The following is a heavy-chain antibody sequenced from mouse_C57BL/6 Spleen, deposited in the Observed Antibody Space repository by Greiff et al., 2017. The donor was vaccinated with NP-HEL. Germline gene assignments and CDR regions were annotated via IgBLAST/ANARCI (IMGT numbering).Heavy chain of an antibody. D-gene: IGHD2-3*01. CDR1: GFTFSDYY. CDR3: ARLKDGYLFAY. V-gene: IGHV5-12*01. CDR2: ISNGGGST. Sequence: EVKLEESGGGLVQPGGSLKLSCAASGFTFSDYYMYWVRQTPEKRLEWVAYISNGGGSTYYPDTVKGRFTISRDNAKNTLYLQMSRLKSEDTAMYYCARLKDGYLFAYWGQGTLVTVSA. J-gene: IGHJ3*01.